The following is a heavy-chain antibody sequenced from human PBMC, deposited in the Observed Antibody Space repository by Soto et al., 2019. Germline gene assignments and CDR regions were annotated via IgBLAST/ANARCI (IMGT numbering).Heavy chain of an antibody. D-gene: IGHD3-3*01. J-gene: IGHJ3*02. CDR2: TYYRSKWYN. CDR3: ERPLAGGPIEAAPDLALDI. Sequence: SQTLSLTCAISGDSVSSNSAAWNWIRQSPSRGLEWLGRTYYRSKWYNDYAVSVKSRITINTDTSKNQFSLQLNSVTPEDTAVYYCERPLAGGPIEAAPDLALDICGQEKRGTVS. CDR1: GDSVSSNSAA. V-gene: IGHV6-1*01.